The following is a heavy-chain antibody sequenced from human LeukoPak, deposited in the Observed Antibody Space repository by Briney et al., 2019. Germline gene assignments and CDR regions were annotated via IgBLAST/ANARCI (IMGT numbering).Heavy chain of an antibody. J-gene: IGHJ4*02. CDR1: GFTFSGYS. CDR2: ISSSSSDI. V-gene: IGHV3-21*01. Sequence: GGSLRLSCAASGFTFSGYSMNWVRQAPGKGLEWVSSISSSSSDIYYAGSVKGRFAISRDNAKNSLFLQMNSLRAEDTAVYYCARGGGCSSTGCYPDYWGQGTLVTVSS. CDR3: ARGGGCSSTGCYPDY. D-gene: IGHD2-2*01.